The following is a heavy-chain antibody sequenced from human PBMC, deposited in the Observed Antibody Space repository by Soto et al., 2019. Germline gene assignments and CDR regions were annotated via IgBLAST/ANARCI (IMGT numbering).Heavy chain of an antibody. D-gene: IGHD3-9*01. CDR3: TSVHYDILTGYYN. J-gene: IGHJ4*02. CDR2: IRSKANSYAT. Sequence: GGSLRLSCAASGFTFSCSAMRWVRQASGKGLEWVGRIRSKANSYATAYAASVKGRFTIPRDDSKNTAYLQMNSLKTEDTAVYYCTSVHYDILTGYYNWGQGTLVTVSS. CDR1: GFTFSCSA. V-gene: IGHV3-73*01.